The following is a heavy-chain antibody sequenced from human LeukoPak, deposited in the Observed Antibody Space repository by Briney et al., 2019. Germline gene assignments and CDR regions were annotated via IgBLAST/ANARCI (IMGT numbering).Heavy chain of an antibody. D-gene: IGHD5-18*01. CDR3: GKTTVGYSSGQKPAWPVDY. J-gene: IGHJ4*02. V-gene: IGHV3-48*03. CDR1: GFTFSSYE. CDR2: ISSSGSTI. Sequence: PGGSLRLSCAASGFTFSSYEMNWVRQAPGKGLEWVSYISSSGSTIYYADSVKGRFTISRDNAKNSLYLQMNSLRAEDTAVYYCGKTTVGYSSGQKPAWPVDYWGQGTLVTVSS.